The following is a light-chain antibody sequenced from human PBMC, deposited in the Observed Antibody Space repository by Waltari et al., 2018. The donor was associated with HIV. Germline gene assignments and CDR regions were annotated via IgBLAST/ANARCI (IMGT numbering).Light chain of an antibody. CDR2: EVT. V-gene: IGLV2-8*01. Sequence: QSALTQPPSASGSPGQSVTLSCTGTNSDIGSYDYVSWYQLHPGKAPKLVISEVTKRPSGVSDRFSGSKSANPAFLTVSGLQAEDEADYYCSSFADRDGFYVLFGGGTRLTVL. J-gene: IGLJ2*01. CDR1: NSDIGSYDY. CDR3: SSFADRDGFYVL.